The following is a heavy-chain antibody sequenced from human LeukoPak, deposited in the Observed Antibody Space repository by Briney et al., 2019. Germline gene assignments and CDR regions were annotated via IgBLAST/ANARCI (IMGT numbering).Heavy chain of an antibody. D-gene: IGHD5-18*01. CDR3: AKSMTIQSRPFDV. J-gene: IGHJ3*01. CDR1: GFTFSSYA. V-gene: IGHV4-39*01. Sequence: GSLRLSCAASGFTFSSYAMTWIRQPPGKGLEWIGSIYYSGSTYYNPSLKSRVTISVDTSQNQFSLRLSSVTAADTAVYYCAKSMTIQSRPFDVWGQGTMVTVSS. CDR2: IYYSGST.